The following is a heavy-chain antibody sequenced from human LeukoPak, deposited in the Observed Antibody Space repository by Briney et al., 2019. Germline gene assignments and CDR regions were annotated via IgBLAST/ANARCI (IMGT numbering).Heavy chain of an antibody. CDR3: ARSQGSFDY. V-gene: IGHV3-21*01. CDR1: GFTFSTYG. CDR2: ISESGSYI. D-gene: IGHD2-15*01. J-gene: IGHJ4*02. Sequence: GGSLRLSCTGSGFTFSTYGMIWVRQAPGKGLEWVSSISESGSYIDYADSVRGRSTISRDNAKNSLYLQMNSLRAEDTAVYYCARSQGSFDYWGQGTLVTVSS.